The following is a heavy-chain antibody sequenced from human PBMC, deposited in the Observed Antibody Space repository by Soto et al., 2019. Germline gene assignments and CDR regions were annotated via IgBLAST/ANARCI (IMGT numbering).Heavy chain of an antibody. D-gene: IGHD3-16*01. CDR3: ARRYGGTFDY. CDR2: IYYSGIT. V-gene: IGHV4-59*01. Sequence: LSLTSTGSGGSISSYYWSWIRQPPGKGLEWIGYIYYSGITNYNPSLKSRVTISVDTSKNQFSLKLSSVTAADTAVYYCARRYGGTFDYWCQGPLVTVSS. J-gene: IGHJ4*02. CDR1: GGSISSYY.